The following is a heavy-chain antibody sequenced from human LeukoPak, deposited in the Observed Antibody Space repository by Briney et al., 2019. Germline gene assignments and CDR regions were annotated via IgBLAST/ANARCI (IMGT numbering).Heavy chain of an antibody. CDR2: ISAYDGNT. J-gene: IGHJ5*02. V-gene: IGHV1-18*01. D-gene: IGHD2-2*01. Sequence: ASVKVSCKPSGYTFTSYGISWVRQAPGQGLEWMGWISAYDGNTNYAQKLQGRVTMTTDTSTSTAYMELRSLRSDDTAVYYCAREMKGYCSSTSCYARFDPWGQGTLVTVSS. CDR3: AREMKGYCSSTSCYARFDP. CDR1: GYTFTSYG.